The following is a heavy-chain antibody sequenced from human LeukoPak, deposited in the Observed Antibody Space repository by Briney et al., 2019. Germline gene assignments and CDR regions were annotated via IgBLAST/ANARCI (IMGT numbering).Heavy chain of an antibody. V-gene: IGHV4-39*01. D-gene: IGHD3-3*01. Sequence: PSETLSLSCTVSGASISNSAYYWLWIRQPPGEGLECIGTVHYSGSTFYNPSLKSRVNIFVDTSKNQFSLQPSSVTAADTAVYYCARLFFVIDTWGQGTLVTVSS. CDR1: GASISNSAYY. J-gene: IGHJ5*02. CDR3: ARLFFVIDT. CDR2: VHYSGST.